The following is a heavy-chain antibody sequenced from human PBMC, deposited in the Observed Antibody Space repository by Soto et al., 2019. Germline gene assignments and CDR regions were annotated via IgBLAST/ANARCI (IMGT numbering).Heavy chain of an antibody. V-gene: IGHV1-3*01. CDR1: GYTFTSYA. CDR3: ARGLPIVADY. CDR2: INAGNGNT. J-gene: IGHJ4*02. D-gene: IGHD3-22*01. Sequence: QVQLVQSGAEVKKPGASVKVSCKASGYTFTSYAMHWVRQAPGQRLEWMGWINAGNGNTKYLQKFQGRVTSTRDTSASTAYMELSSLRSEDTAVYYCARGLPIVADYWGQGTLVTVSS.